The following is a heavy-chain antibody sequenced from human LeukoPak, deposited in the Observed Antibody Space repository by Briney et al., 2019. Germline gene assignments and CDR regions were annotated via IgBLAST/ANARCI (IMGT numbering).Heavy chain of an antibody. J-gene: IGHJ4*02. V-gene: IGHV1-2*02. Sequence: GSVRVSCKASGYTFSGYYMHWVRQAPGQGLEWMGWINPNSGGTNYAQKFQGRVTMTRDTSISTAYMELSRLRSDDTAVYYCARVGDYYDSSGTNDWGQGTLVTVSS. CDR1: GYTFSGYY. D-gene: IGHD3-22*01. CDR2: INPNSGGT. CDR3: ARVGDYYDSSGTND.